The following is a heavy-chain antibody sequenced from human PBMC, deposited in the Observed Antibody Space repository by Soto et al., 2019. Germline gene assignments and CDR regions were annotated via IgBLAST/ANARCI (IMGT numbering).Heavy chain of an antibody. CDR1: GFTFSSYW. CDR2: IKEDGSDK. V-gene: IGHV3-7*03. Sequence: EVQLVESGGGLVQPGGSLRLSCAASGFTFSSYWMSCVRQAPGKGLEWVANIKEDGSDKYYVDSVKGRFTISRDNARNSLYLQMNSLGGEDTAVYYCAKEGEPYSSGCRKCGAYDYWGRGTLVTVSS. CDR3: AKEGEPYSSGCRKCGAYDY. J-gene: IGHJ4*02. D-gene: IGHD6-19*01.